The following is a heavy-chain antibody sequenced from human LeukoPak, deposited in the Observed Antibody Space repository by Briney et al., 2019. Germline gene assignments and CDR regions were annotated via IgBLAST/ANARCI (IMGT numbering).Heavy chain of an antibody. Sequence: SETLSLSCTVSFDSINTKNYCWGWIRQSPGKGLESIGTIYYSGNTYYNPSLKGRATMSVDTSKNQFSLKLSSVTAADTAVYYCASGAVAGRNYWGQGTLVTVSS. D-gene: IGHD6-19*01. V-gene: IGHV4-39*01. CDR1: FDSINTKNYC. J-gene: IGHJ4*02. CDR2: IYYSGNT. CDR3: ASGAVAGRNY.